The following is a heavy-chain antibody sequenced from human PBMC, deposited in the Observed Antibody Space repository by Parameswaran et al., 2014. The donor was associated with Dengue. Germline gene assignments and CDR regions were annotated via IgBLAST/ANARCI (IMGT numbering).Heavy chain of an antibody. Sequence: VRQMPGKGLEWIGYIYYSGSTNYNPSLKSRVTISVDTSKNQFSLKLSSVTAADTAVYYCARAPNYYYYMDVWGKGTTVTVSS. CDR3: ARAPNYYYYMDV. CDR2: IYYSGST. J-gene: IGHJ6*03. V-gene: IGHV4-59*01.